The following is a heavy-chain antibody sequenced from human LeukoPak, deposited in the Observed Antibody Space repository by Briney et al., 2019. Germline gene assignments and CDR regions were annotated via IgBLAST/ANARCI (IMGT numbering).Heavy chain of an antibody. D-gene: IGHD5-24*01. CDR3: ARDHQRWLQPYYYGMDV. Sequence: PGGSLRLSCAASGFTFSSYWMSWVRQAPGKGLEWVANIKQDGSEKYYADSVKGRFTISRDNSKNTLYLQMNSLRAEDTAVYYCARDHQRWLQPYYYGMDVWGQGTTVTVSS. CDR1: GFTFSSYW. V-gene: IGHV3-7*01. CDR2: IKQDGSEK. J-gene: IGHJ6*02.